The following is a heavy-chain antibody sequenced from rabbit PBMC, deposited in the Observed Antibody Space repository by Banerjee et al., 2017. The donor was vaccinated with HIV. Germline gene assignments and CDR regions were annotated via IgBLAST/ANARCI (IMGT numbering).Heavy chain of an antibody. D-gene: IGHD1-1*01. CDR2: IDPVFGKT. V-gene: IGHV1S7*01. CDR1: GFTISSYY. Sequence: QLKETGGGLVQPGGSLTLSCTASGFTISSYYMTWVRQAPGKGLEWIGYIDPVFGKTYYANWVNGRFTISSHNAQNTLYLQLNSLTAADTATYFCASQEWDYFGLWGPGTLVTVS. J-gene: IGHJ4*01. CDR3: ASQEWDYFGL.